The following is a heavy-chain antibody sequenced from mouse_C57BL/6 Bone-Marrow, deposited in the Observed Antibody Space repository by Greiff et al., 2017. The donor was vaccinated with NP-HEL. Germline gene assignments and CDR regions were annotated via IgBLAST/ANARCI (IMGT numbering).Heavy chain of an antibody. CDR3: ARSEHNWTGFAD. CDR1: GYTFTSYW. Sequence: QVQLQQPGAELVKPGASVKLSCKASGYTFTSYWMHWVKQRPGQGLEWIGMIHPNSGSTNYNEKFKSKATLTVDKSSSTAYMQLSSLTSEDSAVYYCARSEHNWTGFADWGQGTLVTVSA. V-gene: IGHV1-64*01. CDR2: IHPNSGST. D-gene: IGHD4-1*01. J-gene: IGHJ3*01.